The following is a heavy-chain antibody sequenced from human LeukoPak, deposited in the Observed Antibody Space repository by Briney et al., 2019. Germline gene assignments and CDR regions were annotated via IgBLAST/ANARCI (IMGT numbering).Heavy chain of an antibody. Sequence: PSETLSLTSTVSGGSISSYYWSWIRQPAGKGLEWIGRIYTSGSTIYNPSLKSRVTMSVDTSKNQFSLKLSSVTAADTAVYYCARGRYESTRLRAYYYYYMDVWGKGTTVTVSS. CDR3: ARGRYESTRLRAYYYYYMDV. V-gene: IGHV4-4*07. J-gene: IGHJ6*03. D-gene: IGHD1-14*01. CDR2: IYTSGST. CDR1: GGSISSYY.